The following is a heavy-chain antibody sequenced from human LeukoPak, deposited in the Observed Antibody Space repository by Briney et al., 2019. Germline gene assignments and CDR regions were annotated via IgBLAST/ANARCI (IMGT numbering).Heavy chain of an antibody. CDR1: GGFIRSGGYY. CDR2: IYNSGSN. V-gene: IGHV4-31*01. D-gene: IGHD6-13*01. Sequence: SQTLSLTCTVSGGFIRSGGYYWSWIRQHPGKGLEWIGYIYNSGSNYYNPSLKSQATISVNTSKNQFTRKLSSEAAADTAVYYCARDTAAATVDYWGQGTLVTVSS. J-gene: IGHJ4*02. CDR3: ARDTAAATVDY.